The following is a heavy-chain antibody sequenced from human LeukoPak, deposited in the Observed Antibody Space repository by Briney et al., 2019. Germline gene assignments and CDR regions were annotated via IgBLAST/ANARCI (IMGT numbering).Heavy chain of an antibody. Sequence: GGSLRLSCAASGFTFSGYGMHWVRQAPGKGLEWVAVISYDGSDKHYADSVKGRFTISRDNSKNTVYLQMNTLRDEDTAVYYCAGDLSSTWSFDYWGQGTLVTVSS. CDR1: GFTFSGYG. CDR3: AGDLSSTWSFDY. J-gene: IGHJ4*02. CDR2: ISYDGSDK. V-gene: IGHV3-30*03. D-gene: IGHD6-13*01.